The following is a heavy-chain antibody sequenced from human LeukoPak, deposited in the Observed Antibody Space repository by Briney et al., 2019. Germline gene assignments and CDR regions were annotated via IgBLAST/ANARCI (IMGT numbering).Heavy chain of an antibody. CDR2: IYHIGST. CDR3: ARESNYYDTSGYYWGYFDY. Sequence: SETLSLTCAVSGYSISSGYYWGWIRQPPGKGLEWIGSIYHIGSTYYNPSLKSRVTISVDTSKTQFSLKLSSVTAADTALYYCARESNYYDTSGYYWGYFDYWGQGTLVTVSA. D-gene: IGHD3-22*01. V-gene: IGHV4-38-2*02. CDR1: GYSISSGYY. J-gene: IGHJ4*02.